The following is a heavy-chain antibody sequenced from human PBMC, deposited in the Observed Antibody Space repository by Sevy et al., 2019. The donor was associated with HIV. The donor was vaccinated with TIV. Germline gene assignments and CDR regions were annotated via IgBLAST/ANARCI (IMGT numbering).Heavy chain of an antibody. CDR3: ARGQSSSGVVITDFDY. CDR1: GGSFSGYY. CDR2: INHSGST. V-gene: IGHV4-34*01. J-gene: IGHJ4*02. D-gene: IGHD3-22*01. Sequence: SETLSLTSAVYGGSFSGYYWSWIRQPPGKGLEWIGAINHSGSTNYNPSLKSRVTISVDTSRNQSSLKLSSVTAADTAVYYCARGQSSSGVVITDFDYWGQGTLVTVSS.